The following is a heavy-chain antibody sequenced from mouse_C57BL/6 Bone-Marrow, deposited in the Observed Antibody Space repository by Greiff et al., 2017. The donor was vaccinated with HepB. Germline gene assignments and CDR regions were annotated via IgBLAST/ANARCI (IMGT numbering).Heavy chain of an antibody. V-gene: IGHV5-4*01. Sequence: EVKVVESGGGLVKPGGSLKLSCAASGFTFSSYAMSWVRQTPEKRLEWVATISDGGSYTYYPDNVKGRFTISRDNAKNNLYLQMSHLKSEDTAMHYCARDLGSDYYGSSYAMDYWGQGTSVTVSS. CDR1: GFTFSSYA. CDR2: ISDGGSYT. J-gene: IGHJ4*01. CDR3: ARDLGSDYYGSSYAMDY. D-gene: IGHD1-1*01.